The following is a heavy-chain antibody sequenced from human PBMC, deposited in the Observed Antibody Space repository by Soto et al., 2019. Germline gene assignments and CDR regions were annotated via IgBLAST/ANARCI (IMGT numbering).Heavy chain of an antibody. J-gene: IGHJ6*02. CDR3: ARHGEMATIPYYYYYGMDV. Sequence: SETLSLTCTVSGDSISTDYWSWIRQSPGKGLEWIGFIYYGGSSYYNPSLKSRVTISVDTSKNQFSLKLSSVTAADTAVYYCARHGEMATIPYYYYYGMDVWGQGTTVTVSS. CDR1: GDSISTDY. D-gene: IGHD5-12*01. CDR2: IYYGGSS. V-gene: IGHV4-59*08.